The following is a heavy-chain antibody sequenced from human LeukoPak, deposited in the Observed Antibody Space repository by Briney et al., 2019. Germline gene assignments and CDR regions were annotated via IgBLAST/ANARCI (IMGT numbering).Heavy chain of an antibody. Sequence: GGSLRLSCAVSGFTFSSYWMSCVRQAPGKGLEWGTNIKEDGVEKYYVDSAKGRFTISRDKTKNSLFLQMTSMRAEDTAVYYCARDLSLHIYSSPIKSHYMDVWGQGTTVTVSS. D-gene: IGHD6-13*01. CDR1: GFTFSSYW. V-gene: IGHV3-7*01. CDR3: ARDLSLHIYSSPIKSHYMDV. J-gene: IGHJ6*03. CDR2: IKEDGVEK.